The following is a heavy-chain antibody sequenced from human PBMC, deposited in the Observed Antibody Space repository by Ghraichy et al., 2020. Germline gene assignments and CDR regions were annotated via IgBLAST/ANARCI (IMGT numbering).Heavy chain of an antibody. D-gene: IGHD3-22*01. V-gene: IGHV1-8*01. CDR2: MNPNSGNT. Sequence: ASVKVSCKASGYTFTSYDINWVRQATGQGLEWMGWMNPNSGNTGYAQKFQGRVTMTRNTSISTAYMELSSLRSEDTAVYYCARVSQGITYYYDSSGYYYLDYWGQGTLVTVSS. CDR1: GYTFTSYD. J-gene: IGHJ4*02. CDR3: ARVSQGITYYYDSSGYYYLDY.